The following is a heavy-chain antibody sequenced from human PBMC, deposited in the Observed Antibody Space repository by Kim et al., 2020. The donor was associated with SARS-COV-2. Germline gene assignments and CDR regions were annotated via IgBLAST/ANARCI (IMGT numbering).Heavy chain of an antibody. CDR3: ARDNPLGGNSGD. D-gene: IGHD2-21*02. CDR2: IKQDGSER. Sequence: GGSLRLSCAASGFTFNNYWMSWVRQAPGKGLEWVANIKQDGSERHYVDSVKGRFTIFRDNAKNSLYLQMNSLRAEDTAVYFCARDNPLGGNSGDWGQGTLLTVSS. J-gene: IGHJ4*02. CDR1: GFTFNNYW. V-gene: IGHV3-7*03.